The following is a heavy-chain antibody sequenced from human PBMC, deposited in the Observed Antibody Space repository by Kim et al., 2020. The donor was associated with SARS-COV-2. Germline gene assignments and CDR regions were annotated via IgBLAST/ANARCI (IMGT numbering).Heavy chain of an antibody. J-gene: IGHJ4*02. CDR3: AKSVGGAAAFDY. D-gene: IGHD6-13*01. V-gene: IGHV3-23*01. Sequence: TYYADSVKGRFNISRDNSKSTLFLEMNSLRAEDTAVYYCAKSVGGAAAFDYWGQGTQVTVSS. CDR2: T.